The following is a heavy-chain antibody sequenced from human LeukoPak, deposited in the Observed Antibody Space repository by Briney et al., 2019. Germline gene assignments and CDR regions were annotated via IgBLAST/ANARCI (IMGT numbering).Heavy chain of an antibody. V-gene: IGHV1-8*01. CDR2: MNPNSGNT. J-gene: IGHJ4*02. D-gene: IGHD6-13*01. CDR1: GYTFTSYN. Sequence: GASVKVSCKASGYTFTSYNINWVRQATGQGLGWMGWMNPNSGNTGYVQKFQGRVTMTRNTSISTAYMELSGLRSEDTAVYYCARGQGSHGQQLGDYWGQGTLVTVSS. CDR3: ARGQGSHGQQLGDY.